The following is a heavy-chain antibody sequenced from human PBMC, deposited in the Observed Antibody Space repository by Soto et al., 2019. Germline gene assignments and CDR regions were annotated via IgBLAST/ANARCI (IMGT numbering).Heavy chain of an antibody. V-gene: IGHV1-69*01. J-gene: IGHJ2*01. CDR3: ARARDTVVAAQPYWYFDL. Sequence: QVQLVQSGAEVKKPGASVKVSCKASGGTFSSYAISWVRQAPGQGLEWMGGIIPIFGTANYAQKFQGRVTSTADESTSTAYMELSSLRSEDTAVYYCARARDTVVAAQPYWYFDLWGRGTLVTVSS. CDR2: IIPIFGTA. D-gene: IGHD5-12*01. CDR1: GGTFSSYA.